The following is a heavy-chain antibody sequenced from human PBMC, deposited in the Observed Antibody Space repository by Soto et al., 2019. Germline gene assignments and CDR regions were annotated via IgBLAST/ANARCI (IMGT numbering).Heavy chain of an antibody. J-gene: IGHJ4*02. CDR2: IYYSGST. V-gene: IGHV4-59*01. CDR3: ARVVGYCSSTSCYGKSVYFDY. D-gene: IGHD2-2*01. Sequence: SETLSLTCTVSGGSISSYYWSWIRQPPGKGLEWIGYIYYSGSTNYNPSLKSRVTISVDTSKNQFSLKLSSVTAADTAVYYCARVVGYCSSTSCYGKSVYFDYWGQGTLVTVSS. CDR1: GGSISSYY.